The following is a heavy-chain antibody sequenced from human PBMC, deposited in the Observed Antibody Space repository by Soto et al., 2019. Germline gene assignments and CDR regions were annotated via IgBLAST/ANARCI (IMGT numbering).Heavy chain of an antibody. V-gene: IGHV3-23*01. CDR2: ISGSGGST. Sequence: GGSLRLSCAASGFTFSSYAMSWVRQAPGKGLEWVSAISGSGGSTYYADSVKGRFTISRDNSKNTLYLQMNSLGAEDTAVYYCAKDLYHYGSGSYLLDWGQGTLVTVSS. D-gene: IGHD3-10*01. CDR3: AKDLYHYGSGSYLLD. J-gene: IGHJ4*02. CDR1: GFTFSSYA.